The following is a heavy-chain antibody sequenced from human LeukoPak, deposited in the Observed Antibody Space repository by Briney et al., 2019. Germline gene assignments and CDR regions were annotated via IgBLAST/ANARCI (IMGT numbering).Heavy chain of an antibody. CDR2: VSAYNGNT. CDR1: GYHFNKYG. CDR3: ARVSGNYYDSSGYPFDY. J-gene: IGHJ4*02. Sequence: ASVEVSCKASGYHFNKYGIRWGGTAPGKGGEGRGGVSAYNGNTNYAQKLQGRVTMTTDTSTSTAYMELRSLRSDDTAVYYCARVSGNYYDSSGYPFDYWGQGTLVTVSS. V-gene: IGHV1-18*01. D-gene: IGHD3-22*01.